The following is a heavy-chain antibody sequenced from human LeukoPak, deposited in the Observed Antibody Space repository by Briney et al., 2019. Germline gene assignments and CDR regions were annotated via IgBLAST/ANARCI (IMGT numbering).Heavy chain of an antibody. V-gene: IGHV4-30-2*01. J-gene: IGHJ4*02. CDR2: IYNSGST. Sequence: SQTLSQTCAVSGGSISSGGYSWSWIRQPPGKGLEWIGYIYNSGSTYYNPTLMRRVTISVDRSLITLTLKRSSVSAADTAVYSCARGMVTTLCNSWGQGTLVIVSS. D-gene: IGHD4-17*01. CDR3: ARGMVTTLCNS. CDR1: GGSISSGGYS.